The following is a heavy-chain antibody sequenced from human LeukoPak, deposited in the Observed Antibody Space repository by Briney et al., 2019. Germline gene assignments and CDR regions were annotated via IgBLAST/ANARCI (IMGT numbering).Heavy chain of an antibody. CDR2: TSHSGTT. J-gene: IGHJ3*02. CDR3: ARGLVWRFLLDSRRDSFDI. CDR1: GGSFSYYQ. Sequence: PSETLSLTCAVSGGSFSYYQWNWIRQSPGKGLEWLGETSHSGTTTYNPSLKSRVTISVDTSKNQFSLRLRSVTAADTAVYYCARGLVWRFLLDSRRDSFDIWGQGTTITVSS. D-gene: IGHD3-16*01. V-gene: IGHV4-34*01.